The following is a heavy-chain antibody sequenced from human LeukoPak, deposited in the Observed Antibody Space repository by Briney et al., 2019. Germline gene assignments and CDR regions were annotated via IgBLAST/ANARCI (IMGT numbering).Heavy chain of an antibody. Sequence: PGGSLRLSCAASGFTFSSYAMSWVRQAPGKGLEWVSAISGSGGSTYYADSLKGRFTISRDNSKNTLYLQMNSLRSEDTAVYYCARDRAAAGLNNWFDPWGQGTRVTVSS. J-gene: IGHJ5*02. D-gene: IGHD6-13*01. CDR3: ARDRAAAGLNNWFDP. CDR1: GFTFSSYA. V-gene: IGHV3-23*01. CDR2: ISGSGGST.